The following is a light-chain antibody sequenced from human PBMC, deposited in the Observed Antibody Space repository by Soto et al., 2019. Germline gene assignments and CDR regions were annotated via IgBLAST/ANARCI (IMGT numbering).Light chain of an antibody. CDR2: GTS. CDR1: QSFTTRS. CDR3: QQYDSLPRR. V-gene: IGKV3-20*01. J-gene: IGKJ1*01. Sequence: ALTLSPGTLSLSARNRATLSFRPSQSFTTRSLAWYQQKPGLAPRLLISGTSNRAAGIPDRFSGSGSGTDFTLTICSLEPEDFAVYYCQQYDSLPRRFCEGTKADVK.